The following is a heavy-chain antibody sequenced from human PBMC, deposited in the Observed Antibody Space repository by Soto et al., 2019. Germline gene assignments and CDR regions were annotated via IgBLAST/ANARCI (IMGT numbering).Heavy chain of an antibody. Sequence: GGSLRLSCAASGFTFDDYTMHWVRQAPGKGLEWVSLISWDGGSTYYADSVKGRFTISRDYAKNSLYLQMDSLRHEDTAVYYCARGAVTGTSLFDYWGLGTLVTVSS. J-gene: IGHJ4*02. CDR3: ARGAVTGTSLFDY. D-gene: IGHD6-19*01. CDR2: ISWDGGST. V-gene: IGHV3-43*01. CDR1: GFTFDDYT.